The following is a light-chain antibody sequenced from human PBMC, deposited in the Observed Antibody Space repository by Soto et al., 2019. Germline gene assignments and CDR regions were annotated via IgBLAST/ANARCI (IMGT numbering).Light chain of an antibody. J-gene: IGKJ1*01. CDR1: QSISSW. Sequence: DIQMTQSHSTLSASVGDRLTITCRASQSISSWLAWYQQKPGKAPKLLIYKASDLKRGVPSRFSGSGSGTEFTLTISGLQPDDFATYYCQQYQSYWTFGQGTKVEFK. CDR2: KAS. CDR3: QQYQSYWT. V-gene: IGKV1-5*03.